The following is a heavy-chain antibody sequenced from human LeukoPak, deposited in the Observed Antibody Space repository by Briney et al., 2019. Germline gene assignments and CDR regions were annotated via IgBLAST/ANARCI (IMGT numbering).Heavy chain of an antibody. CDR1: GFTFSTRS. D-gene: IGHD2-21*01. Sequence: GGSLRLSCAASGFTFSTRSMNWVRQAPGKGLEWVSVIYSGGSTYYADSVKGRFTISRDNSKNTLYLQMNSLRAEDTAVYYCARGGGSIPHLDYWGQGTLVTVSS. CDR3: ARGGGSIPHLDY. CDR2: IYSGGST. J-gene: IGHJ4*02. V-gene: IGHV3-53*01.